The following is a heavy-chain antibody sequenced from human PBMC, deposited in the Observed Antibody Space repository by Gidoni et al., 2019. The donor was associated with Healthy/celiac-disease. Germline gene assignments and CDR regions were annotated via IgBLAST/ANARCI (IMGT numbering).Heavy chain of an antibody. D-gene: IGHD3-22*01. CDR3: ARGRYHDSSGFPY. CDR1: GPSFSGYY. CDR2: ITHTGST. Sequence: QVQLQQWGAGLLQPSETLSLTCAMSGPSFSGYYWSWIRQSPGRGLEWIAEITHTGSTNYKPSLRSRVTISVDASKNQFSLQLRSVTAADTAVYDCARGRYHDSSGFPYWGQGTLVTVSS. J-gene: IGHJ4*02. V-gene: IGHV4-34*01.